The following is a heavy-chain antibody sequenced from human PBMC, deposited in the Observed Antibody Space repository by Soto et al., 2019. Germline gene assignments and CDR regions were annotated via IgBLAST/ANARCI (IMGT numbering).Heavy chain of an antibody. J-gene: IGHJ6*02. Sequence: LKVSCKASGYTFTSYAMHWVRQAPGQRLEWMGWINAGNGNTKYSQKFQGRVTITRDTSASTDYMELSSLRSEDTAVYYCATGPLRQFACLPAYHLGHYGMDVWGQGTTVTVSS. CDR1: GYTFTSYA. D-gene: IGHD3-9*01. CDR2: INAGNGNT. CDR3: ATGPLRQFACLPAYHLGHYGMDV. V-gene: IGHV1-3*01.